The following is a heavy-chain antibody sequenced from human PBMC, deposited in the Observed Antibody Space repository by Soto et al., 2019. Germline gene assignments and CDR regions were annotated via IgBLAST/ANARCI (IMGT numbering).Heavy chain of an antibody. CDR1: GGTFSSYA. D-gene: IGHD3-9*01. CDR2: IIPIFGTA. Sequence: GASVKVSCKASGGTFSSYAISWVRQAPGQGLEWMGGIIPIFGTANYAQKFQGRVTITADESTSTAYMEPSSLRSEDTAVYYCARVPDYDILTGFDPWGQGTLVTVPS. V-gene: IGHV1-69*13. J-gene: IGHJ5*02. CDR3: ARVPDYDILTGFDP.